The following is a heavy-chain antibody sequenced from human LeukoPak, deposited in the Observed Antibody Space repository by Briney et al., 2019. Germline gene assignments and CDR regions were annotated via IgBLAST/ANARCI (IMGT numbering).Heavy chain of an antibody. CDR2: IYRGGST. D-gene: IGHD2-15*01. V-gene: IGHV3-66*01. J-gene: IGHJ4*02. CDR3: ARAVLPDWAVYY. CDR1: GFTFSSNY. Sequence: SGGSLRLSCAASGFTFSSNYMSWVRQAPGKGLEWVAFIYRGGSTYYPDSAKGRFTISRDNSKNTVYLKMNSLRAEVTAVYYCARAVLPDWAVYYCGEGTLVTVSS.